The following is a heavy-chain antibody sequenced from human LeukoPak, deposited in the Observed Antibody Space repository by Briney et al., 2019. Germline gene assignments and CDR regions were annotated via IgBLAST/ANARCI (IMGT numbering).Heavy chain of an antibody. J-gene: IGHJ6*03. Sequence: SVKVSCKASGFTFTSSAVQWVRQARGQRLEWIGWIVVGSGNTNYAQKFQERVTITRDMSTSTAYMELSSLRSEDTAVYYCAAERLELRFPPPSYYYYYYMDVWGKGTTVTVSS. CDR1: GFTFTSSA. V-gene: IGHV1-58*01. CDR3: AAERLELRFPPPSYYYYYYMDV. CDR2: IVVGSGNT. D-gene: IGHD1-7*01.